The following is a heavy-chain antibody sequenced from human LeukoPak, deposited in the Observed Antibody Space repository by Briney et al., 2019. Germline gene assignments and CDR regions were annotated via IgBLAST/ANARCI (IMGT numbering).Heavy chain of an antibody. V-gene: IGHV3-7*01. J-gene: IGHJ4*02. CDR1: GFSFSTYA. CDR2: IKQDGSEK. Sequence: PGGSLRLSCAASGFSFSTYAMSWVRQAPGKGLEWVANIKQDGSEKYYVDSVKGRFTISRDNAKNSLYLQMNSLRAEDTAVYYCARDTDYYGSGSYYGNDYWGQGTLVTVSS. CDR3: ARDTDYYGSGSYYGNDY. D-gene: IGHD3-10*01.